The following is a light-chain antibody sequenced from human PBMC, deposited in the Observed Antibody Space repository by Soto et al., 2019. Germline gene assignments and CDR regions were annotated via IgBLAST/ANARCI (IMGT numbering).Light chain of an antibody. CDR2: DNT. Sequence: QSVLTQPPSVSGAPGQRVTISCTGSSSNIGAGYDVHWYQQVPGTAPKLLIYDNTNRPSGVPDRFSGSKSGTSASLAITGLQAEDEADYYCQSYDSSLSEVFGTGTKVTVL. J-gene: IGLJ1*01. CDR1: SSNIGAGYD. CDR3: QSYDSSLSEV. V-gene: IGLV1-40*01.